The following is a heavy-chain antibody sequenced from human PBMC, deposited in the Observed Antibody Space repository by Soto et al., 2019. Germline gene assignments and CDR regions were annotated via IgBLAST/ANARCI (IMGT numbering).Heavy chain of an antibody. CDR2: IKHEGSEK. J-gene: IGHJ6*03. D-gene: IGHD3-10*01. Sequence: GGSLRLSCAASGFTFSSYWMTWVRQAPGKGLEWVANIKHEGSEKYYVDSVKGRFTVSRDNAKNSLFLQMNSLRVDDTAVYYCARDSRWFGELFRSYYFYMYVWGKGTTVTVSS. CDR3: ARDSRWFGELFRSYYFYMYV. CDR1: GFTFSSYW. V-gene: IGHV3-7*01.